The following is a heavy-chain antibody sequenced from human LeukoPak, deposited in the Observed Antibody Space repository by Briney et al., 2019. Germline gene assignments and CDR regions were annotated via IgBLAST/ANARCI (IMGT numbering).Heavy chain of an antibody. V-gene: IGHV3-48*01. J-gene: IGHJ6*04. CDR3: ARAPRRVHLAFLDV. CDR1: GFTFSSYS. CDR2: ISSSSSTI. Sequence: GGSLRLSCAASGFTFSSYSMNWVRQAPGKGLEWVSYISSSSSTIYYADSVKGRSTISRDNAQNSLYLKMNSLRAEDTAVYYCARAPRRVHLAFLDVWGKGTTVTVSS. D-gene: IGHD3-3*02.